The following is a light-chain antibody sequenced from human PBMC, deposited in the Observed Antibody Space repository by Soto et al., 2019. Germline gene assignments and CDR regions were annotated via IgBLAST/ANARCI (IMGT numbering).Light chain of an antibody. Sequence: IQWTHHPSSLPATLTGRVTITVRASQSISSSLTWYQQKPGKAPKLLIYAASSLQSGTPSRFSGSGSGTDFTLTISTLQPEDYATYYCQQCYSNPWTFGQGTKVDIK. CDR1: QSISSS. V-gene: IGKV1-39*01. J-gene: IGKJ1*01. CDR3: QQCYSNPWT. CDR2: AAS.